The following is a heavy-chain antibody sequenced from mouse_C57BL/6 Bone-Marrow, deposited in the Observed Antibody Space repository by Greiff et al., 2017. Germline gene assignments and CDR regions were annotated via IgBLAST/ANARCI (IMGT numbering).Heavy chain of an antibody. Sequence: DVQLQESGGGLVKPGGSLKLSCAASGFTFSSYAMSWVRQTPEKRLEWVATISDGGSYTYYPDNVKGRFTITRDNAKNHLYLQMSHLKSEDTAMXYCARGIVTTCCDDWGQGTTLTVSS. CDR1: GFTFSSYA. V-gene: IGHV5-4*01. D-gene: IGHD2-5*01. CDR2: ISDGGSYT. CDR3: ARGIVTTCCDD. J-gene: IGHJ2*01.